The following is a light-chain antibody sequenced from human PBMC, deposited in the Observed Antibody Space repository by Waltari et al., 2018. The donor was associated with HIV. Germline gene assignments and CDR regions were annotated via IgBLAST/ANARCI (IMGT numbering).Light chain of an antibody. V-gene: IGLV1-44*01. CDR1: SPNIGSNH. Sequence: QSVLTQQPSASGTPGQRVNISCSGGSPNIGSNHTNRYRQFPGEAPKLLIYTNIQRPSGVPDRFSGSKSGTSASLAISGLQSEDEADFYCAVWDDSLRSVLFGGGTRLTVL. CDR2: TNI. J-gene: IGLJ3*02. CDR3: AVWDDSLRSVL.